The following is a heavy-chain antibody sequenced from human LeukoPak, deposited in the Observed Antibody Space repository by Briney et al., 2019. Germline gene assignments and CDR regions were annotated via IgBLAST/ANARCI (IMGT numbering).Heavy chain of an antibody. V-gene: IGHV3-53*01. J-gene: IGHJ6*02. CDR3: ARDPGDSSGYYYYYGMDV. D-gene: IGHD3-22*01. CDR1: GFTFSSYA. Sequence: GGSLRLSCAASGFTFSSYAMSWVRQAPGKGLEWVSVIYSGGSTYYADSVKGRFTISRDNSKNTLYLQMNSLRAEDTAVYYCARDPGDSSGYYYYYGMDVWGQGTTVTVSS. CDR2: IYSGGST.